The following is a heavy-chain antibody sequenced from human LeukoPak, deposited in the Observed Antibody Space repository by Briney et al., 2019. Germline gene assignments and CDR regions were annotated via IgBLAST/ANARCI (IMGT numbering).Heavy chain of an antibody. J-gene: IGHJ6*03. CDR2: IYSGGST. Sequence: GGSLRLSCAASGFTVSSNCMSWVRQAPGKGLEWVSVIYSGGSTYYADSVKGRFTISRDNSKNTLYLQMNSLRAEDTAVYYCARVLGYCSGGSCSIKGYYYYMDVWGKGTTVTVSS. CDR3: ARVLGYCSGGSCSIKGYYYYMDV. CDR1: GFTVSSNC. V-gene: IGHV3-53*01. D-gene: IGHD2-15*01.